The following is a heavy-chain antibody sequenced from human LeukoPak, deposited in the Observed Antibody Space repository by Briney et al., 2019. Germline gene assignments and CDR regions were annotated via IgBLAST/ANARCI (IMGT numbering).Heavy chain of an antibody. V-gene: IGHV1-18*01. Sequence: ASVKVSCKASGYTFTSYGISWVRQAPGQGLEWMGWISAYNGNTNYAQKLQGRVTMTTDTSTSTAYMELRSLRSDDTAVYYCARDGPPLDCSGGSCYVVPWGQGTLVTVSS. CDR1: GYTFTSYG. D-gene: IGHD2-15*01. J-gene: IGHJ5*02. CDR3: ARDGPPLDCSGGSCYVVP. CDR2: ISAYNGNT.